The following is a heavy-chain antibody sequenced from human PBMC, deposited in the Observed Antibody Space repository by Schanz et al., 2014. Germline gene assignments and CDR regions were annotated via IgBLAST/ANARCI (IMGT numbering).Heavy chain of an antibody. CDR3: ARAEINSGYARYYYGMDV. V-gene: IGHV4-59*01. D-gene: IGHD5-12*01. Sequence: QVQLQESGPGLVKPSETLSLTCTVSGASLSSYYWTWIRQPPGLGLEWIGYVYYSGDTNFNPSLKSRLTISVDTSKKQFSLKLSSVTAADTAVYYCARAEINSGYARYYYGMDVWGQGTTVTVSS. CDR2: VYYSGDT. J-gene: IGHJ6*02. CDR1: GASLSSYY.